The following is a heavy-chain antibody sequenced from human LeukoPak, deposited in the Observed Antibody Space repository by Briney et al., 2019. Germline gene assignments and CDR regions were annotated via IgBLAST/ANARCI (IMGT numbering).Heavy chain of an antibody. D-gene: IGHD2-15*01. CDR1: GFTFSSYG. CDR2: ISYDGSNK. J-gene: IGHJ6*02. V-gene: IGHV3-30*03. Sequence: PGGSLRLSCAASGFTFSSYGMHWVRQAPGKGLEWVAVISYDGSNKYYADSVKGRFTISRDNSKNTLYLQMNSLRAEDTAVYYCARGVVGMDVWGQGTTVTVSS. CDR3: ARGVVGMDV.